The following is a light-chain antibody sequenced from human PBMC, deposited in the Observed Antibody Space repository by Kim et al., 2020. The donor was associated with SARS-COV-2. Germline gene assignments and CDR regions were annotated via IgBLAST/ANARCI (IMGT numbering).Light chain of an antibody. J-gene: IGKJ4*01. CDR1: QSVSSS. Sequence: IVLTQSPATLSLSPGERATLSCRASQSVSSSLAWYQQKPGQAPRLLIYDASNRATGIPARFSGSGSGTDFTLTISSLEPEDFAVYYCQHRSSWPLTFGGGTKVDIK. V-gene: IGKV3-11*01. CDR3: QHRSSWPLT. CDR2: DAS.